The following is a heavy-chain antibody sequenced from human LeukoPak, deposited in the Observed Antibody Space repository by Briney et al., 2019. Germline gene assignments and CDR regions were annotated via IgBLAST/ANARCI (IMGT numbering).Heavy chain of an antibody. CDR2: IIPIFGTA. Sequence: SVKVSCKASGGTFSSYAISWVRQAPGQGLEWMGGIIPIFGTANYAQKFQGRVTITADGSTSTAYMELSSLRSEDTAVYYCARAGDDSSAFSRFDPWGQGTLVTVSS. J-gene: IGHJ5*02. CDR1: GGTFSSYA. CDR3: ARAGDDSSAFSRFDP. V-gene: IGHV1-69*13. D-gene: IGHD3-22*01.